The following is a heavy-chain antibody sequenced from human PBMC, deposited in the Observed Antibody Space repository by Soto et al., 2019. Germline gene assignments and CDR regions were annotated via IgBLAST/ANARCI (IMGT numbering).Heavy chain of an antibody. Sequence: GGSLRLSCAASGFTFSDYYMSWIRQAPGKGLEWVSYISSSGSTIYYADSVKGRFTISRDNAKNSLYLQMNSLRAEDTAVYYCARRGYCSSTSCYAPVGVDYWGQGTLVTVSS. CDR3: ARRGYCSSTSCYAPVGVDY. V-gene: IGHV3-11*01. D-gene: IGHD2-2*01. CDR1: GFTFSDYY. CDR2: ISSSGSTI. J-gene: IGHJ4*02.